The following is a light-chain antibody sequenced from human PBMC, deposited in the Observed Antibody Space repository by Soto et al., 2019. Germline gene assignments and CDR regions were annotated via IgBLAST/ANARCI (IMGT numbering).Light chain of an antibody. CDR2: KAS. V-gene: IGKV1-5*03. Sequence: DIQLTQSPSTLSASIGDRVTITFRASQSLNSWLAWYQQKPGKAPKLLIYKASNLESGVPSMFIGSGSGTEFTLTISSIQPDDYATYYCQQYIYYFTCGGGTTVEIK. J-gene: IGKJ4*02. CDR1: QSLNSW. CDR3: QQYIYYFT.